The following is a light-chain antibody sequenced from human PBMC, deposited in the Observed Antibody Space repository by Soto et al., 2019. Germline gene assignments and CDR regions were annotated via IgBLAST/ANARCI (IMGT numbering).Light chain of an antibody. V-gene: IGKV1-39*01. CDR3: QQSYSTPYT. J-gene: IGKJ2*01. Sequence: DIQMTQSPSSLSASVGDRVTITCRATQSIGTYLSWYQQKPGKAPKLLIYAASSLQSGVPSSFGGSGSGTDFTLTISSLQPEDVATYFCQQSYSTPYTFGQGTTLEIK. CDR1: QSIGTY. CDR2: AAS.